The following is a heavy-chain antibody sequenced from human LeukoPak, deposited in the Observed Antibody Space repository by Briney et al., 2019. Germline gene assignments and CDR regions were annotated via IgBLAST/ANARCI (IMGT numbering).Heavy chain of an antibody. Sequence: GGSLRLSCVASGFTYANYAMNWVRQAPGKRLEWVASITGTGGRGGIYYADSVKGRFTISRDNSKNTLFLQMSSLRAEDAAVYHCAKGDRGHCTGVKCYPFDYWGQGTVVTVSS. J-gene: IGHJ4*02. CDR1: GFTYANYA. CDR3: AKGDRGHCTGVKCYPFDY. D-gene: IGHD2-8*02. CDR2: ITGTGGRGGI. V-gene: IGHV3-23*01.